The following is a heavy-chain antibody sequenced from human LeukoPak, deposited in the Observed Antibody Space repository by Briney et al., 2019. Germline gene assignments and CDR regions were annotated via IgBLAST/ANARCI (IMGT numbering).Heavy chain of an antibody. CDR3: ARGTLVRENGN. D-gene: IGHD2-2*01. J-gene: IGHJ4*02. CDR2: MNPNSGNT. Sequence: ASVKVSCKASGYTFTGYYMHWVRQATGQGLEWMGWMNPNSGNTGYAQKFQGRVTMTRNTSISTAYMELSSLRSEDTAVYYCARGTLVRENGNWGQGTLVTVSS. V-gene: IGHV1-8*02. CDR1: GYTFTGYY.